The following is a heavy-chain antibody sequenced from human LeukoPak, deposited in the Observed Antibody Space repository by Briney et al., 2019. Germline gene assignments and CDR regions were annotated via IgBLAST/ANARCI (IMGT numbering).Heavy chain of an antibody. Sequence: SETLSLICSVSGDSFSSYYWSWIRHPAGKGLEWIGRIYTSGSTNYNPSLKSRVTISVDKSKNQFSLKLSSVAAADTAVYYCARAVGAYFDYWGQGTLVTVSS. CDR2: IYTSGST. CDR1: GDSFSSYY. CDR3: ARAVGAYFDY. J-gene: IGHJ4*02. V-gene: IGHV4-4*07.